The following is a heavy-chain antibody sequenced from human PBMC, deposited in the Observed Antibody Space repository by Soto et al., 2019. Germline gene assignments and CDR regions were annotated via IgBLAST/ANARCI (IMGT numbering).Heavy chain of an antibody. Sequence: EVQLVESGGGLVQPGRSLRLSCAASGFTFDDYAMHWVRQAPGKGLEWVSGISWNSGSIGYADSVKGRFTIYRDNAKNALYLQMNSLRAEDTDLYYCAKEDYDSSGYTPFDYWGQGTLVTVSS. CDR3: AKEDYDSSGYTPFDY. CDR2: ISWNSGSI. V-gene: IGHV3-9*01. CDR1: GFTFDDYA. J-gene: IGHJ4*02. D-gene: IGHD3-22*01.